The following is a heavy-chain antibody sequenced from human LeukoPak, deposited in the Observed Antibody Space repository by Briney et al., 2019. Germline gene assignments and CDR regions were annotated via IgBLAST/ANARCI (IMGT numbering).Heavy chain of an antibody. CDR1: GYTLTGHY. J-gene: IGHJ4*02. CDR2: INPNSVVT. Sequence: ASVKVSCKASGYTLTGHYIHWVRQAPGQGFEWLGFINPNSVVTNYAQTFQGRVPITRDTPITTAYMELRRVTSDDTAVYYCARVGHTSGWDFDYWGQGTLVTVSS. CDR3: ARVGHTSGWDFDY. D-gene: IGHD6-19*01. V-gene: IGHV1-2*02.